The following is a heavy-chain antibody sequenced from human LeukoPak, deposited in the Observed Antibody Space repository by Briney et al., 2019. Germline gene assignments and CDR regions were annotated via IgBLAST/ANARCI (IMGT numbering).Heavy chain of an antibody. CDR1: GYSISSGYY. Sequence: SETLSLTCTVSGYSISSGYYWGWIRQPPGKGLEWIGSIYHSGSTYYNPSLKSRVTISVDTSKNQFSLQLNSVTPEDTAVYYCARCAYYYYYYMDVWGKGTTVTVSS. J-gene: IGHJ6*03. CDR2: IYHSGST. CDR3: ARCAYYYYYYMDV. V-gene: IGHV4-38-2*02.